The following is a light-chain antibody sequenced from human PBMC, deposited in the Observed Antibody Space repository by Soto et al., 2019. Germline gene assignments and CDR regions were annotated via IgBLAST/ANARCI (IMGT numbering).Light chain of an antibody. CDR1: NIGSES. CDR2: DDS. J-gene: IGLJ1*01. V-gene: IGLV3-21*02. CDR3: QVWYSSTDLYV. Sequence: SYELTQPPSVSVAAGQTTRITCGGNNIGSESVHWYQQRPGQAPVLVVYDDSDRPSGIPERFSGSNSANTATLTISRVEAGDEADYYCQVWYSSTDLYVFGSGTKVTVL.